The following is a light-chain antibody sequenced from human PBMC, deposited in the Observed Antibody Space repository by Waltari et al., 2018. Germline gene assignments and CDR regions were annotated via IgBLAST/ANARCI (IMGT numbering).Light chain of an antibody. CDR2: EVS. V-gene: IGKV2-29*02. CDR1: QTLLHDDGKTY. Sequence: EIVMTQTPLSLSITPGQPASITRKSSQTLLHDDGKTYMYWYLQRPGQSPQLLMYEVSRRFSGVPERFTGSGSGTDFILKISRVEAEDVGIYYCMQGRHLPRTFGQGTKLEIK. CDR3: MQGRHLPRT. J-gene: IGKJ2*01.